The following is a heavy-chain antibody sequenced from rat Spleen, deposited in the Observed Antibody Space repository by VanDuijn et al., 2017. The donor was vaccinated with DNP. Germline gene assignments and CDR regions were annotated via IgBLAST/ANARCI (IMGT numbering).Heavy chain of an antibody. D-gene: IGHD3-1*01. CDR3: ARWPLAY. CDR1: GFTFSDYN. Sequence: EVQLVESGGGLVQPGRSLKLSCAASGFTFSDYNMAWVRQAPKKGLEWVATISYDGSSTYYRDSVKGRFTISRDNAKSTLYLQMDSLRSEDTATYYCARWPLAYWGQGTLVTVSS. J-gene: IGHJ3*01. V-gene: IGHV5-7*01. CDR2: ISYDGSST.